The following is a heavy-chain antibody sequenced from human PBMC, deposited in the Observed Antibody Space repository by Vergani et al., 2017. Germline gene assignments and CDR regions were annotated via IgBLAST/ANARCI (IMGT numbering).Heavy chain of an antibody. CDR1: GFTFSSYA. CDR3: ARVGSGYSSSWYDAGNCDY. V-gene: IGHV3-23*04. Sequence: EVQLVESGGGVVQPGGSLRLSCAASGFTFSSYAMSWVRQALGKGLEWVSAISGSGGSTYYADSVKGRFTISRDNSKNTLYLQMNSLRAEDTAVYYCARVGSGYSSSWYDAGNCDYWGQGTLVTVSS. J-gene: IGHJ4*02. D-gene: IGHD6-13*01. CDR2: ISGSGGST.